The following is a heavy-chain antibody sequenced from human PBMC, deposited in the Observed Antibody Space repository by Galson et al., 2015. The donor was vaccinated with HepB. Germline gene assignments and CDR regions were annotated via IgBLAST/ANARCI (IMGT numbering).Heavy chain of an antibody. CDR3: ARGGYYDSSGYYFGYFDY. D-gene: IGHD3-22*01. Sequence: SVKVSCKASGYTFTSYGISWVRQAPGQGLEWMGWISAYNGNTNYAQKLQGRVTMTTDTSTSTAYMELRSLRSDDTAVYYCARGGYYDSSGYYFGYFDYWGQGTLVTVSS. CDR2: ISAYNGNT. J-gene: IGHJ4*02. V-gene: IGHV1-18*01. CDR1: GYTFTSYG.